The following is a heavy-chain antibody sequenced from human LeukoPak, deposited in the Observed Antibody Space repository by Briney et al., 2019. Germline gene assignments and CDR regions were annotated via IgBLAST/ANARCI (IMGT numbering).Heavy chain of an antibody. V-gene: IGHV4-59*01. Sequence: SETLSLTCSVSGSSISSNYWSWIRQPPGKGLGWIGYIYYSGSTNYNPSLKSRVTISVDTSKNQFSLKLRSVTAADTAVYYCARDGHSSGWSAAFDIWGQGTMVTVS. D-gene: IGHD6-19*01. CDR2: IYYSGST. CDR1: GSSISSNY. J-gene: IGHJ3*02. CDR3: ARDGHSSGWSAAFDI.